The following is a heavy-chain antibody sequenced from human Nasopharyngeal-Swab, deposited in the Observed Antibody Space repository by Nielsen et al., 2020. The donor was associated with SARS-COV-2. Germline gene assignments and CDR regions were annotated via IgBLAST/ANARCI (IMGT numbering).Heavy chain of an antibody. J-gene: IGHJ4*02. V-gene: IGHV3-48*04. CDR3: ASETLRYCSSTSCQDY. D-gene: IGHD2-2*01. Sequence: VRQAPGKGLEWVSYISSSSSTIYYADPVKGRFTISRDNAKNSLYLQMNSLRAEDTAVYYCASETLRYCSSTSCQDYWGQGTLVTVSS. CDR2: ISSSSSTI.